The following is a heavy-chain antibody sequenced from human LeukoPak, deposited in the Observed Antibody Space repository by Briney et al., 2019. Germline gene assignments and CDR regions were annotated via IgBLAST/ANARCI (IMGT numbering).Heavy chain of an antibody. CDR3: ARRGLPVTRYGMDV. CDR1: GGSISSSRYY. J-gene: IGHJ6*02. D-gene: IGHD4-17*01. CDR2: VYYSGNT. V-gene: IGHV4-39*01. Sequence: KASETLSLTCTVSGGSISSSRYYWAWIRQPPGRGLEWIGSVYYSGNTYYNPSLESRVTISVDTSKSQFSLKLTSATATDTALYYCARRGLPVTRYGMDVWGPGTTVTVSS.